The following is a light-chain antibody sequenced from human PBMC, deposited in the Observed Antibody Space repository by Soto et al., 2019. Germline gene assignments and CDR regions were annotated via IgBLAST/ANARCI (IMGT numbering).Light chain of an antibody. V-gene: IGKV3-15*01. Sequence: EIVMTQSPATLSVSPGERATLSCRASHSVSSRLAWYQQKPGQAPRLLIYGASTRATGLPARFSGSGSGTEFTLTISSLQYEDFAVYYCQHYTKWPLTFGGGTKVEIK. CDR1: HSVSSR. CDR3: QHYTKWPLT. J-gene: IGKJ4*01. CDR2: GAS.